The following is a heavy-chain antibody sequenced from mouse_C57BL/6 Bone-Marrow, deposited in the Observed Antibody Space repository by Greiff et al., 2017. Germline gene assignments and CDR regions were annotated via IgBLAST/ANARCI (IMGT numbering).Heavy chain of an antibody. CDR1: GFTFSSYG. D-gene: IGHD1-1*01. V-gene: IGHV5-6*01. J-gene: IGHJ1*03. CDR3: ARDIYYYGSGYFDV. CDR2: ISSGGSYT. Sequence: EVHLVESGGDLVKPGGSLKLSCAASGFTFSSYGMSWVRQTPDKRLEWVATISSGGSYTYYPDSVKGRFTISRDNAKNTLYLQMSSLKSEDTAMYYCARDIYYYGSGYFDVWGTGTTVTVSS.